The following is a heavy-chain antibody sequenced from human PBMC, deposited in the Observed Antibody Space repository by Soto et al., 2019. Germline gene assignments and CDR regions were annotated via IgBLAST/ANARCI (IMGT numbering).Heavy chain of an antibody. Sequence: QAQLVESGGGVVKPGRSLRLSCAASGFAFSSYGMHWVRQAPGTGLEWVAVISYDGSLQHYADSVKGRFTISRDNSKNMVLLQMSSLRAEDTAVYYCVSDRGYGHASVPYSRGQGTLVSVSS. V-gene: IGHV3-30*03. D-gene: IGHD5-18*01. CDR2: ISYDGSLQ. CDR3: VSDRGYGHASVPYS. J-gene: IGHJ5*01. CDR1: GFAFSSYG.